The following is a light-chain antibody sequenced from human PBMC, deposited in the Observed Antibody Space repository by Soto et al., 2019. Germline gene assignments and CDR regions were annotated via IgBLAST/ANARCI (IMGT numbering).Light chain of an antibody. CDR1: QSISFY. CDR3: QQRSNWPIP. CDR2: AAS. J-gene: IGKJ5*01. V-gene: IGKV1-39*01. Sequence: IQMTQSPSSLSASVGYRVTITCRASQSISFYLNWYQQKPGNAPKVLIYAASTLQSGVPSRFSGSGSGTDFTLTISSLQPEDFAVYYCQQRSNWPIPFGQGTRLENK.